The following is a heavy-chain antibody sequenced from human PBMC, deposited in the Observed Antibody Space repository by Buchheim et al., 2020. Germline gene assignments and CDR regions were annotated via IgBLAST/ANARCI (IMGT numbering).Heavy chain of an antibody. CDR1: GFSFISYW. J-gene: IGHJ3*02. CDR3: VRHLAADDAFEI. Sequence: EVQLVQSGAEVKKPGESLRISCKGSGFSFISYWIGWVRQTPGKGLEWMGIIHPSDSDARYSPSFKGQVTFSADKSVSTAYLQWSSLRAADTAIYYCVRHLAADDAFEIWGQGT. CDR2: IHPSDSDA. D-gene: IGHD6-13*01. V-gene: IGHV5-51*01.